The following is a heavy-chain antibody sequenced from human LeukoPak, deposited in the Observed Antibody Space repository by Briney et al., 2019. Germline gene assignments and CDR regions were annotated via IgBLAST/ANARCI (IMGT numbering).Heavy chain of an antibody. CDR2: INPSGGST. CDR3: ARGHYDFWSGYPIENYYYYGMDV. D-gene: IGHD3-3*01. J-gene: IGHJ6*02. Sequence: ASVKVSCKASGYTFTSYYMHWVRQAPGQGLEWMGIINPSGGSTSYAQKLQGRVTMTRDTSTSTVYMELSSLRSEDTAVYYCARGHYDFWSGYPIENYYYYGMDVWGQGATVTVSS. V-gene: IGHV1-46*01. CDR1: GYTFTSYY.